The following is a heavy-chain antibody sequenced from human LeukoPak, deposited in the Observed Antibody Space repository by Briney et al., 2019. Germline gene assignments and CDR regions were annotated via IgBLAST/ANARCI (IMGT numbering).Heavy chain of an antibody. CDR3: ARDRGIVVVPAAKLAGNWFDP. CDR2: IYYSGST. Sequence: SSETLSLTCTVSGGSISSNSYYWGWIRQPPGKGLEWIGSIYYSGSTYYNPSLKSRVTISVDTSKNQFSLKLSSVTAADTAVYYCARDRGIVVVPAAKLAGNWFDPWGQGTLVTVSS. D-gene: IGHD2-2*01. V-gene: IGHV4-39*07. J-gene: IGHJ5*02. CDR1: GGSISSNSYY.